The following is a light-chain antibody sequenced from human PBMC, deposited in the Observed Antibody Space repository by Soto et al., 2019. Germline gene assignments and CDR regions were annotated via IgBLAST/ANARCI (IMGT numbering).Light chain of an antibody. V-gene: IGKV3-20*01. CDR2: GAS. J-gene: IGKJ1*01. CDR1: QSVSSSY. Sequence: EIVLTQSPCTLSLSPGERATLSCRASQSVSSSYLAWYQQKPGQAPRLLIYGASSRATGIPERFSGSGSGTDFTLTISRLEPEDFAVYYCQQYSSSPGTFGEGTKVEIK. CDR3: QQYSSSPGT.